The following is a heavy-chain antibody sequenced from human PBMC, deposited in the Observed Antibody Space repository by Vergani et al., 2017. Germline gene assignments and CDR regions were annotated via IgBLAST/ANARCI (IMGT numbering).Heavy chain of an antibody. V-gene: IGHV3-30*18. D-gene: IGHD1-26*01. CDR2: ISYDGSNK. CDR1: GFTFSSYS. J-gene: IGHJ4*02. Sequence: VQLVESGGGLVKPGGSLRLSCAASGFTFSSYSMNWVRQAPGKGLEWVAVISYDGSNKYYADSVKGRFTISRDNSKNTLYLQMNSLRAEDTAVYYCAKDLVDGNYYKEFDYWGQGTLVTVSS. CDR3: AKDLVDGNYYKEFDY.